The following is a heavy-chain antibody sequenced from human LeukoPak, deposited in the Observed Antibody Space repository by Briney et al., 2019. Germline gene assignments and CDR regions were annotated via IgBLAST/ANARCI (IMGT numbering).Heavy chain of an antibody. CDR1: GYTFTSYD. V-gene: IGHV1-8*03. D-gene: IGHD6-19*01. J-gene: IGHJ6*04. CDR3: ARGGYSSGWFFSLDV. CDR2: MNPNSGNT. Sequence: ASVKVSCKASGYTFTSYDINWVRQATGQGLEWMGWMNPNSGNTGYAQKFQGRVTITRNTSISTAYMGLSSLRSEDTAVYYCARGGYSSGWFFSLDVWGKGTTVTVSS.